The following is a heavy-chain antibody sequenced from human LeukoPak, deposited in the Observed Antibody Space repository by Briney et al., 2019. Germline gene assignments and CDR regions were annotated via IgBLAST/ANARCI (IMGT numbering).Heavy chain of an antibody. Sequence: GGSLRLSCAASGFTFSSYAMSWVRQAPGKGLEWVSAISGSGGTKYYADSVNGRCTISRDNSKNTLYLQMNSLTAEDTALYYCAQVMGVRGAPSDYWGQGTLVTVSS. J-gene: IGHJ4*02. CDR1: GFTFSSYA. CDR2: ISGSGGTK. V-gene: IGHV3-23*01. CDR3: AQVMGVRGAPSDY. D-gene: IGHD3-10*01.